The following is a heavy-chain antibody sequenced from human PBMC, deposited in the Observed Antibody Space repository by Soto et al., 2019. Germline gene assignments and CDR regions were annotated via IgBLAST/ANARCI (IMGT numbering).Heavy chain of an antibody. D-gene: IGHD1-26*01. J-gene: IGHJ5*02. CDR3: ARMRLRSTGPWENWFDP. CDR1: GNIFTDYY. Sequence: ASVKVSCKASGNIFTDYYVHWVRQAPGQGLEWMGWINPNNGAKNYEQKFQGRVTMTRDTSITTTYMELSRLTSDDTAVYYCARMRLRSTGPWENWFDPWGQGTLVTAPQ. V-gene: IGHV1-2*02. CDR2: INPNNGAK.